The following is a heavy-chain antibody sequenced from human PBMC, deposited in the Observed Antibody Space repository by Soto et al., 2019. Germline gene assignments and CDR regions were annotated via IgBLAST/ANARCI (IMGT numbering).Heavy chain of an antibody. D-gene: IGHD3-10*01. Sequence: PSETLSLTCTVSGGSISSGGYYWSWIRQHPGKGLEWIGYIYYSGSTYYKPSLKSRVTISVDTSKNQFSLKLSSMTAADTAVYYCARELRFGEDYYGMDVWGQGTTVTVSS. CDR1: GGSISSGGYY. V-gene: IGHV4-31*03. J-gene: IGHJ6*02. CDR2: IYYSGST. CDR3: ARELRFGEDYYGMDV.